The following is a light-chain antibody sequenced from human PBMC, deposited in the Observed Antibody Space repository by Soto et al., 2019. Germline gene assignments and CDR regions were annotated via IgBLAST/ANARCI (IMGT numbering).Light chain of an antibody. CDR3: QQAASFPIT. CDR1: QAISSS. Sequence: DIQKTQSPSSVSAFVRDNVTLTCRASQAISSSLAWYQQKPGKAPNLLMFDASSLQSGVPSRFSGSGSGTDFTLTISGLQPEDFGTYYCQQAASFPITFGQGTRLDI. CDR2: DAS. V-gene: IGKV1-12*01. J-gene: IGKJ5*01.